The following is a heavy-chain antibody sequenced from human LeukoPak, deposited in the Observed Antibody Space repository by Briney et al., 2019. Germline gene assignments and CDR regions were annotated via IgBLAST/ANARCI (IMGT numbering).Heavy chain of an antibody. D-gene: IGHD5-12*01. Sequence: KPGESLKLSCKGSGYSFTSYWIGWVRQMPGKGLEWMGIIYHGDSDTRYSPSLQGQVTISADKSISTAYLQLSSLKASDTAMYYCARGEYSGYVWFDPWGQGTLVTVSS. CDR1: GYSFTSYW. CDR2: IYHGDSDT. J-gene: IGHJ5*02. CDR3: ARGEYSGYVWFDP. V-gene: IGHV5-51*03.